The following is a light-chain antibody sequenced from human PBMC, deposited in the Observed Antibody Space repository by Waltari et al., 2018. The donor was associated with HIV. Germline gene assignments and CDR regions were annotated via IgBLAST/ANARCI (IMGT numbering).Light chain of an antibody. CDR1: RSNIRAGYD. CDR2: GNS. CDR3: QSYDSSLSGPRV. V-gene: IGLV1-40*01. Sequence: QSVLTQPPSVSGAPGQRVTISCPGSRSNIRAGYDVHWSPQLPGTAPKLLIYGNSNRPSGVPDRFSGSKSGTSASLAITGLQAEDEADYYCQSYDSSLSGPRVFGTGTKVTVL. J-gene: IGLJ1*01.